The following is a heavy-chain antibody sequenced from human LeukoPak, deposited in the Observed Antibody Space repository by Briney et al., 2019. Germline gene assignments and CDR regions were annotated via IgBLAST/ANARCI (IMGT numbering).Heavy chain of an antibody. J-gene: IGHJ4*02. CDR1: GFSFSSHG. Sequence: PGGSLRLSCAASGFSFSSHGMSWVRQAPGKGLEWVSGIIGGAGSTYYADSVKGRFTISGDNSKHTLFLQMNSLRAEDTAVYYCAHGAMYQLDYWGQGTLVTVSS. V-gene: IGHV3-23*01. CDR3: AHGAMYQLDY. D-gene: IGHD2-2*01. CDR2: IIGGAGST.